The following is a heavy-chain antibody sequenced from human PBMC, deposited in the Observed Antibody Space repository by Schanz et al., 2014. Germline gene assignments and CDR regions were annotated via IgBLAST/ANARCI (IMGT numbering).Heavy chain of an antibody. CDR3: ARVPRLNLFHDSRSFDS. CDR2: IDHAGST. Sequence: QVQLQQWGAGLVKPSQTLSLTCAVYGGSFSDYHWSWIRQAPGKGLEWIGDIDHAGSTDYRPSLMSRATISVDTSKSQFSLRLPSVTAADTAVYYCARVPRLNLFHDSRSFDSWGQGLLVTVSS. D-gene: IGHD3-10*01. V-gene: IGHV4-34*01. J-gene: IGHJ4*02. CDR1: GGSFSDYH.